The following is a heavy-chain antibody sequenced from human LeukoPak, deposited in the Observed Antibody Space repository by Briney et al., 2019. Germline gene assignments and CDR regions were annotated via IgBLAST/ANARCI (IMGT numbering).Heavy chain of an antibody. J-gene: IGHJ6*03. CDR2: FDPEDGET. CDR3: ATDPPITKVRGVIKDYYYYYMDV. CDR1: GYTLTELS. D-gene: IGHD3-10*01. V-gene: IGHV1-24*01. Sequence: ASVKVSCKVSGYTLTELSMHWVRQAPGKGLEWMGGFDPEDGETIYAQKFQGRVTMTEDTSTDTAYMELSSLRSEDTAGYYCATDPPITKVRGVIKDYYYYYMDVWGKGTTVTVSS.